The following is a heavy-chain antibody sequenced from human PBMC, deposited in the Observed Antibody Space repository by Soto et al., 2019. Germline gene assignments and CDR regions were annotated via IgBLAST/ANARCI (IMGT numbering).Heavy chain of an antibody. CDR2: INHSGST. CDR1: GGSFSGYY. J-gene: IGHJ4*02. CDR3: ARRSYYYGSGTLGG. D-gene: IGHD3-10*01. Sequence: SETLYLTCAVYGGSFSGYYWSWIRQPPGKGLEWIGEINHSGSTNYNPSLKSRVTISVDTSNNQFSMKLSSVTAADTAVYYCARRSYYYGSGTLGGWGQGTLVTVSS. V-gene: IGHV4-34*01.